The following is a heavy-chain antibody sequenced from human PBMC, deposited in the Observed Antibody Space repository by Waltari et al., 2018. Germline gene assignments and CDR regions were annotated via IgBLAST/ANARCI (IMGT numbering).Heavy chain of an antibody. D-gene: IGHD3-9*01. Sequence: QVQLQESGPGLVRPSQPLSLTCTVSGRSISSGSVYWTWIRQPAGKGLAWVGHIFTSGSTKYNPSLKSRVSVSLDTSENQFSLRLSSVTAADTAVYYCARDEARYYDIMTGGGYYGLDVWGQGTTVTVSS. V-gene: IGHV4-61*02. J-gene: IGHJ6*02. CDR1: GRSISSGSVY. CDR2: IFTSGST. CDR3: ARDEARYYDIMTGGGYYGLDV.